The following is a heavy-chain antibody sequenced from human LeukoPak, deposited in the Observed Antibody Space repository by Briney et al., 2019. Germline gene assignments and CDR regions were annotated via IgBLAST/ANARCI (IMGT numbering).Heavy chain of an antibody. D-gene: IGHD6-6*01. CDR3: AVARPLGY. CDR1: GFTFDDYA. V-gene: IGHV3-9*01. J-gene: IGHJ4*02. Sequence: GRSLRLSCAASGFTFDDYAMHWVRQAPGKGLEWVSGISWNSGSIGYADSVKGRFTISRDNAKNSLYLQMNSLRAEDTAVYYCAVARPLGYWGQGTLVTVSS. CDR2: ISWNSGSI.